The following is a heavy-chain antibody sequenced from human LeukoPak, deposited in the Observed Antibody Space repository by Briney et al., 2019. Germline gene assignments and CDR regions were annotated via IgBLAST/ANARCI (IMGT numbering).Heavy chain of an antibody. J-gene: IGHJ4*02. Sequence: GRSLRLSCAASGFTFSSYGMHWVRQAPGKGLEWVAVISYDGSNKYYADSVKGRFTISRDNSKNTLYLQMNSLRAEDTAVYYCAKDSSRWGHSYGYFDYWGQGTLVTVSS. CDR2: ISYDGSNK. V-gene: IGHV3-30*18. CDR3: AKDSSRWGHSYGYFDY. D-gene: IGHD5-18*01. CDR1: GFTFSSYG.